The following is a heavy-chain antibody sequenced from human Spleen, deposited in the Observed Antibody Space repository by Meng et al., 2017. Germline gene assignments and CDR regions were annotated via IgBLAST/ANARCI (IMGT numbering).Heavy chain of an antibody. CDR1: GFSLSTSGVGMG. CDR2: IYGNEDK. Sequence: SGPTLVKPTQTLTLTCSFSGFSLSTSGVGMGVGWIRQPPGKALGWLAVIYGNEDKGYSPSLKSRLTITKDTSKNEVVLTMTKVDPVDTATYYCSHTKLTGWSPGYFDYWGQGTLVTVSS. CDR3: SHTKLTGWSPGYFDY. J-gene: IGHJ4*02. V-gene: IGHV2-5*01. D-gene: IGHD3-9*01.